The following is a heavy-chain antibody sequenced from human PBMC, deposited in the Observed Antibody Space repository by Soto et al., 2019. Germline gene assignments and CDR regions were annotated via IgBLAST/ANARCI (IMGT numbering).Heavy chain of an antibody. CDR2: ISGSGGST. D-gene: IGHD6-13*01. J-gene: IGHJ4*02. CDR3: AKRDRSSWLPFDY. CDR1: GFTFDDYA. V-gene: IGHV3-23*01. Sequence: GGSLRLSCAASGFTFDDYAMHWVRQAPGKGLEWVSGISGSGGSTYYADSVKGRFTISRDNSKNTLYLQMNSLRAEDTAVYYCAKRDRSSWLPFDYWGQATLVTVSS.